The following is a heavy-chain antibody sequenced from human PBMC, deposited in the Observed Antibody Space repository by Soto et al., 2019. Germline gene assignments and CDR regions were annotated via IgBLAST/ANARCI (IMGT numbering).Heavy chain of an antibody. J-gene: IGHJ4*02. CDR1: GFTVSNYW. CDR3: ARDHINGWKFDY. V-gene: IGHV3-7*01. Sequence: PGWSLRISSAASGFTVSNYWMSWVRKAPGKGLEWVANIKQDGSQNYYVDSVKGRFTTSRDNTKNSFYLQMNSLRAEDTAVYYCARDHINGWKFDYWGRGTLVTGSS. D-gene: IGHD6-19*01. CDR2: IKQDGSQN.